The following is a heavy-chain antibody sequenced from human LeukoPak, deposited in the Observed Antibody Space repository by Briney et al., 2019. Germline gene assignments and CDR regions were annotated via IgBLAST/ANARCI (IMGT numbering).Heavy chain of an antibody. Sequence: SGGSLRLSCAASGFTFSSYAMSWVRQAPGKGLEWVSGISLDGATTYYAGSVEGRFTISRDNSKNTLYLQMNSLRADDTAVYYCAKDSGYYYGSGSYYNPGAFDIWGQGTMVTVSS. CDR2: ISLDGATT. J-gene: IGHJ3*02. D-gene: IGHD3-10*01. CDR1: GFTFSSYA. V-gene: IGHV3-23*01. CDR3: AKDSGYYYGSGSYYNPGAFDI.